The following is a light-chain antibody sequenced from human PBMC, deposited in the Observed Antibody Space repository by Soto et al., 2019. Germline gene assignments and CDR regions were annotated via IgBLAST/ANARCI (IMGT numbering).Light chain of an antibody. J-gene: IGKJ1*01. CDR1: QSVSSY. CDR2: DAS. Sequence: EIVSTQSPATLSLSPGEGATLSCRASQSVSSYLAWYQQKPGQAPRLLIYDASNRATGIPARFSGSGSGTDFTLIISSLEPEDFAVYYCQQRSNWPVTFGRGTKVEV. CDR3: QQRSNWPVT. V-gene: IGKV3-11*01.